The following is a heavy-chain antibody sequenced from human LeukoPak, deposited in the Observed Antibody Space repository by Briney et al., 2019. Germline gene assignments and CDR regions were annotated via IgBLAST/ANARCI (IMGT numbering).Heavy chain of an antibody. Sequence: SETLSLTCAVYGGSFSGYYWSWIRQPPGKGLEWIGSIYYSGSTYYNPSLKSRVTISVDTSKNQFSLKLSSVTAADTAVYYCARSPPVAAAFYYYYYYMDVWGKGTTVTVSS. J-gene: IGHJ6*03. V-gene: IGHV4-34*01. D-gene: IGHD6-19*01. CDR1: GGSFSGYY. CDR2: IYYSGST. CDR3: ARSPPVAAAFYYYYYYMDV.